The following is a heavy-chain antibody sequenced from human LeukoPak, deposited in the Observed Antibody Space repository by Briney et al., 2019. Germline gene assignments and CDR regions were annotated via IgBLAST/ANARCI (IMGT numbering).Heavy chain of an antibody. CDR3: AKEAYGSGEKMADY. V-gene: IGHV4-61*02. J-gene: IGHJ4*02. CDR2: IYPSGTT. CDR1: GGSISSGNYY. Sequence: SETLSLTCTVSGGSISSGNYYLNWLRQPAGKGLEWIGRIYPSGTTNYNPSLKSRVTISVGTSKDHFSLKLNSVTAADTAVYYCAKEAYGSGEKMADYWGQGTLVTVSS. D-gene: IGHD3-10*01.